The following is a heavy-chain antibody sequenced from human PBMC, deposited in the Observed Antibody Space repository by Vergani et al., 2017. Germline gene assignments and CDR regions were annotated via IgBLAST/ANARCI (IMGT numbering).Heavy chain of an antibody. V-gene: IGHV1-46*01. Sequence: QVQLVQSGAEVKKPGASEQVSCQASGYTFTSYYIHWVRQAPGQGLEWMGIINPSGGSTNYAQKFQGRVTMTRDTSTSTVFMELSSLRSEDTAVYYCARGCGSXSCYKRGEDWFDPWGQGTLVTVSS. CDR3: ARGCGSXSCYKRGEDWFDP. J-gene: IGHJ5*02. CDR1: GYTFTSYY. CDR2: INPSGGST. D-gene: IGHD2-2*02.